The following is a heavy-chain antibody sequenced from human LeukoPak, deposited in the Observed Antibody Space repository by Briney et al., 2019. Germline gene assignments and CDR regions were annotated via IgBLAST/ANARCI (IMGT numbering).Heavy chain of an antibody. CDR1: GFTFSNYG. Sequence: PGRSLRLSCAASGFTFSNYGMHWVRQAPGKGLEWVAVIAYDGSNEYYAEFVKGRFTISRDNSKNTLYLQMYSLRAEDTAVYYCARSSGTYYNVDYWGQGTLVTVSS. V-gene: IGHV3-30*03. CDR2: IAYDGSNE. CDR3: ARSSGTYYNVDY. J-gene: IGHJ4*02. D-gene: IGHD3-10*01.